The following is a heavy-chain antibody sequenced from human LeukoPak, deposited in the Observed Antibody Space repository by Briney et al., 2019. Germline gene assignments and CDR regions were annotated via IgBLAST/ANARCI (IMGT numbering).Heavy chain of an antibody. CDR1: GFTVSSNY. V-gene: IGHV3-53*05. CDR2: IYSGGST. CDR3: AREQQLRAFDI. Sequence: PGGSLRLSCAASGFTVSSNYMSWVRQAPGKGLEWVSVIYSGGSTYYADSVKGRFTISRDNSKNTLYLQMNSLRAEDTAVYYCAREQQLRAFDIWGQGTMVTVSS. D-gene: IGHD6-13*01. J-gene: IGHJ3*02.